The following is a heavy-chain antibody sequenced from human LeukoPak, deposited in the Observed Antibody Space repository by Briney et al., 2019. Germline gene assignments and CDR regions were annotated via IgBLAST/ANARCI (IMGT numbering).Heavy chain of an antibody. Sequence: SETLSLTCAVYGGSFSSYYWSWIRQSPGKGLEWIGEITHSRSTNYNPSLKSRVTISVDTSKNQFSLKLSSVTAADTAVYYCARVNYYDSSGIDYWGQGTLVTVSS. CDR1: GGSFSSYY. D-gene: IGHD3-22*01. V-gene: IGHV4-34*01. CDR3: ARVNYYDSSGIDY. J-gene: IGHJ4*02. CDR2: ITHSRST.